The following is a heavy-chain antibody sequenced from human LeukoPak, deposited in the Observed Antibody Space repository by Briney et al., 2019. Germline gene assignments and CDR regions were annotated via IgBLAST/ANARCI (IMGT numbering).Heavy chain of an antibody. V-gene: IGHV3-21*01. D-gene: IGHD5-12*01. Sequence: MSGGSLRLSCAASGFTFSSYSMNWVRQAPGKGLEWVSSISSSSSYIYYADSVKGRFTISRDNAKNSLYLQMNSLRAEDTAVYYCARDMEDIVATPNLDYWGQGTLVTVSS. CDR2: ISSSSSYI. J-gene: IGHJ4*02. CDR3: ARDMEDIVATPNLDY. CDR1: GFTFSSYS.